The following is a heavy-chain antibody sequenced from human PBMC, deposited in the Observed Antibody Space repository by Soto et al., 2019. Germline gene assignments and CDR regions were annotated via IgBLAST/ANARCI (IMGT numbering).Heavy chain of an antibody. Sequence: GGSLSLSCAASGFTFSSYAMSWVRQAPGKGLEWVSAISGSGGSTYYADSVKGRFTISRDNSKNTLYLQMNSLRAEDTAVYYCAKEVDFWSGYPPSGGYMDVWGKGTTVTVSS. CDR1: GFTFSSYA. CDR3: AKEVDFWSGYPPSGGYMDV. D-gene: IGHD3-3*01. CDR2: ISGSGGST. J-gene: IGHJ6*03. V-gene: IGHV3-23*01.